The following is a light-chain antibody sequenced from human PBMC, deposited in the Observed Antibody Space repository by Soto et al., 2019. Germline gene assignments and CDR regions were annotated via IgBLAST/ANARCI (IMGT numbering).Light chain of an antibody. CDR1: SSDVGTYNY. CDR3: SSYTASITSVI. J-gene: IGLJ2*01. CDR2: DVS. V-gene: IGLV2-14*03. Sequence: QSALTQPASVSGSPGQSITISCTGTSSDVGTYNYVSWYQQHPGKAPKVMIYDVSNRPSGVSNRFSGSKSGNTASLTISGPQAVDVADYYCSSYTASITSVIFGGGTKLTVL.